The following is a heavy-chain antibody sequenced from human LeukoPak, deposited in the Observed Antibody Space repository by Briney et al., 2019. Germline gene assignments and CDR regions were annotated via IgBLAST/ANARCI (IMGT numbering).Heavy chain of an antibody. CDR3: TTDKAAAARDI. CDR2: IKRKTDGGTT. CDR1: GFTFSNAW. Sequence: GGSLRLSCAASGFTFSNAWMSWVRQAPGKGLEWVGLIKRKTDGGTTDYTAPVKGRFTISRDDSKNTLYLQMNSLKTEDTAVYYCTTDKAAAARDIWGQGTMVTVSS. V-gene: IGHV3-15*01. D-gene: IGHD6-13*01. J-gene: IGHJ3*02.